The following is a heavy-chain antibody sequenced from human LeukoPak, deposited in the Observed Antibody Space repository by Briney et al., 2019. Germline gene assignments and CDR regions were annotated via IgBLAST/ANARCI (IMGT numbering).Heavy chain of an antibody. V-gene: IGHV3-23*01. CDR2: ISGSSGST. D-gene: IGHD6-6*01. J-gene: IGHJ4*02. CDR3: AKGGLYSSSWEDY. Sequence: GGSLRLSCAASGFTFSSYAMSWVRQAPGKGLEWVSAISGSSGSTYYADSVKGRFTISRDNSKNTLYLQMNSLRAEDTAVYYCAKGGLYSSSWEDYWGQGTLVTVSS. CDR1: GFTFSSYA.